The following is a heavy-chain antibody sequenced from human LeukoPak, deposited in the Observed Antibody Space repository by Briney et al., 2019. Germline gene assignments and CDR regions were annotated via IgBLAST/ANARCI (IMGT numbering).Heavy chain of an antibody. V-gene: IGHV1-18*01. CDR3: DKCTYDFWGGYYMPVDS. CDR1: GYTFTNYG. J-gene: IGHJ5*01. D-gene: IGHD3-3*01. CDR2: ISIYNGNT. Sequence: ASVMVSCKASGYTFTNYGISWVRQAPGEGLEWMGWISIYNGNTDYAQKLRGRVTMTTDTSTSTAYMELRSLRSVNTAVNYCDKCTYDFWGGYYMPVDSWGQGTLVTVSS.